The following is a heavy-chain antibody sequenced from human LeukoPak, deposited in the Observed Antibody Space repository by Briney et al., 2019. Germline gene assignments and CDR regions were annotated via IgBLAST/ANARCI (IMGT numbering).Heavy chain of an antibody. V-gene: IGHV3-30*03. J-gene: IGHJ4*02. CDR3: ARDGRNSYGYGDRYFDY. CDR2: ISYDGSEQ. Sequence: PGGSLRLSCAASGFTFSNYGMHWVRQAPGKGLEWVGVISYDGSEQHYGDPVKGRFSISRDNSKNTLYLQMSSLRAEDTAVYYCARDGRNSYGYGDRYFDYWGQGTLVTVSS. D-gene: IGHD5-18*01. CDR1: GFTFSNYG.